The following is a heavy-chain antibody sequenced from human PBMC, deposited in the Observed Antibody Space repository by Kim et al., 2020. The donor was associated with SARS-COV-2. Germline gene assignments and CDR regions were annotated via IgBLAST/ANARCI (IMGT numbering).Heavy chain of an antibody. CDR3: ARGRPSPYYFYMDV. Sequence: YADSVKVRSPISRDNSKNTLYLHMNSLTAEDTAVYYCARGRPSPYYFYMDVWGTGTTVTVSS. V-gene: IGHV3-66*01. J-gene: IGHJ6*03.